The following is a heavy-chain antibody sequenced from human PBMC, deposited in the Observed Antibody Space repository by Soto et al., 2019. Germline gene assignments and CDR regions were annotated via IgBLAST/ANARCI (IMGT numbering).Heavy chain of an antibody. CDR1: GGSISSGGYS. V-gene: IGHV4-30-2*01. CDR3: ARDEVDGTFGY. Sequence: QLQLQESGSGLVKPSETLSLTCAVSGGSISSGGYSWSWIRQPPGKGLEWIVYIYDSGSTYYNPSLKSQVTISVDRSNNQFSVQLSAVTAAGTAVCYFARDEVDGTFGYWGQGDLVVV. J-gene: IGHJ4*02. D-gene: IGHD6-19*01. CDR2: IYDSGST.